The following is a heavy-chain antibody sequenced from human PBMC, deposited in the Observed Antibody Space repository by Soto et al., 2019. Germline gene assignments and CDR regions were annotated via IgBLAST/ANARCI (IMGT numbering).Heavy chain of an antibody. Sequence: SETLSLTCTVSGVSISSSSYYWGWIRQPPGKGLEWIGSIYYSGSTYYNPSLKSRVTISVDTSKNQFSLKLSSVTAADTAVYYCARLSERDVWGQGTTVTVSS. CDR2: IYYSGST. CDR1: GVSISSSSYY. CDR3: ARLSERDV. D-gene: IGHD3-16*02. V-gene: IGHV4-39*01. J-gene: IGHJ6*02.